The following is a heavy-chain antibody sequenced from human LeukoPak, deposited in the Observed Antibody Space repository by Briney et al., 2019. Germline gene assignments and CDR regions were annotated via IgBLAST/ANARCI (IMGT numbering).Heavy chain of an antibody. Sequence: PSETLSLTCTVSGGPISSSNYYWGWIRQPPGKGLEWIGSIHDGGSTYYNPSLKSRVTISVDTSKNQFSLKLRSVTAADTAVYYCARGLRWDLTISGTSTFDYWGQGSLVTVSS. D-gene: IGHD1-26*01. J-gene: IGHJ4*02. CDR2: IHDGGST. CDR3: ARGLRWDLTISGTSTFDY. V-gene: IGHV4-39*01. CDR1: GGPISSSNYY.